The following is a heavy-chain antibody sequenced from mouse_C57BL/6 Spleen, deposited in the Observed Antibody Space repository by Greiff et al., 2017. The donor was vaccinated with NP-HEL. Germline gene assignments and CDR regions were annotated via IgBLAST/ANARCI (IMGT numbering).Heavy chain of an antibody. Sequence: EVKLVESGGGLVKPGGSLKLSFAASGLTFRDFEIPWVRQAPEKGLEWVAYISGGISTIYYADTVKGRFTISRDNAKNTLFLQMTSLRSEDTAMYYCATRYYDYEGFAYWGQGTLVTVSA. V-gene: IGHV5-17*01. CDR1: GLTFRDFE. J-gene: IGHJ3*01. D-gene: IGHD2-4*01. CDR2: ISGGISTI. CDR3: ATRYYDYEGFAY.